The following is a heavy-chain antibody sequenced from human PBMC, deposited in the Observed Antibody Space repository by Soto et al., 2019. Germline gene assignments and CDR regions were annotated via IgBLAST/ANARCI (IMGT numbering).Heavy chain of an antibody. D-gene: IGHD6-25*01. CDR2: IYFTGNT. V-gene: IGHV4-39*01. J-gene: IGHJ5*02. Sequence: KRSETLSLTCTASGGSITSSSHFWGWVRQPPGKGLEWIGTIYFTGNTYYTPSLKSRLTMSIDTSKNEFSLRLNSVTAADTAVYYCAGQTFTIAAASYGRSNWFDPWGPGNMVTVSS. CDR1: GGSITSSSHF. CDR3: AGQTFTIAAASYGRSNWFDP.